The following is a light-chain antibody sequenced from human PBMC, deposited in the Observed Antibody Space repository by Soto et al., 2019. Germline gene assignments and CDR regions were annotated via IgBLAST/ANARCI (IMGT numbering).Light chain of an antibody. V-gene: IGLV2-23*01. J-gene: IGLJ1*01. CDR1: SCDVGNYNL. Sequence: QSALTQPASVSGALVPSITVSCTGTSCDVGNYNLVSWYQQHPGKAPKLMIYEGTKRPSGVSDRFSGSKPGSTASPTISGLQAEDEADCYCCSYAGSSTFEVFGTGTKDTVL. CDR3: CSYAGSSTFEV. CDR2: EGT.